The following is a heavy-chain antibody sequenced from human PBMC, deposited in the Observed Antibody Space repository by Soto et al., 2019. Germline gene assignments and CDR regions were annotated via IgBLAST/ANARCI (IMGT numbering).Heavy chain of an antibody. Sequence: QVQLLESGGGVVQPGGSLRLSCVASGFTLTNNGIHWVLQAPGQGLEWVVVISSDGSSKYYGDSVRGRFTFSRDNSNNTLFQAMNSLRSEDTAVDYWAKDIGLAESGRWSHYYYGMDVWGQGTTVTVSS. J-gene: IGHJ6*02. CDR2: ISSDGSSK. D-gene: IGHD2-15*01. V-gene: IGHV3-30*18. CDR1: GFTLTNNG. CDR3: AKDIGLAESGRWSHYYYGMDV.